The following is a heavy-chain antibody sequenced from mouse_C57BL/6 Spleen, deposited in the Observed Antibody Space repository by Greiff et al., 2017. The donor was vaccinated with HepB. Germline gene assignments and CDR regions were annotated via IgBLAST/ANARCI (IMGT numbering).Heavy chain of an antibody. CDR2: IWGVGST. D-gene: IGHD2-5*01. Sequence: VQLQQSGPGLVAPSQSLSITCTVSGFSLTSYGVDWVRQSPGKGLEWLGVIWGVGSTNYNSALKSRLSIRKDNAKSQICLKMNSLHTDDTAMYYCSSHSNYGDAMDYWGQGTSVTVSS. J-gene: IGHJ4*01. CDR3: SSHSNYGDAMDY. CDR1: GFSLTSYG. V-gene: IGHV2-6*01.